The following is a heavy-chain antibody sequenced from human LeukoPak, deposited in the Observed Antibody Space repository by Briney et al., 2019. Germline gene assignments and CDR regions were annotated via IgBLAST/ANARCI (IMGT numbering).Heavy chain of an antibody. CDR3: ARGPHNYDILTGYYGY. CDR1: GFTFSSYE. CDR2: ISSSGSTI. Sequence: GGSLRLSCAASGFTFSSYEMNWVRQAPGKGLEWVSYISSSGSTIYYADSVKGRFTISRDNAKNSLYLQMNSLRAEDTAVYYCARGPHNYDILTGYYGYWGQGTLVTVSS. V-gene: IGHV3-48*03. D-gene: IGHD3-9*01. J-gene: IGHJ4*02.